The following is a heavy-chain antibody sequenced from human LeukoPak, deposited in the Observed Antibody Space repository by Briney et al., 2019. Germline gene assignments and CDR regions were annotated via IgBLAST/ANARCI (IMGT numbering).Heavy chain of an antibody. CDR2: IIPIFGTA. V-gene: IGHV1-69*05. CDR3: ARERDYGDPRD. CDR1: GGTFSSYA. D-gene: IGHD4-17*01. J-gene: IGHJ4*02. Sequence: SVKVSCKASGGTFSSYAISWVRQAPGQGLEWMGRIIPIFGTANYAQKFQGRVTITTDESTSTAYMELSSLRSEDTAVYYGARERDYGDPRDWGQGTLVTVSS.